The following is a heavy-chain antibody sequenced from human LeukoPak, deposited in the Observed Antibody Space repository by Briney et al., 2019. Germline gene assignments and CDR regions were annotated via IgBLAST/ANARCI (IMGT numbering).Heavy chain of an antibody. CDR2: IYYSGST. V-gene: IGHV4-31*11. CDR3: ARVSGYESTYYYYGMDV. J-gene: IGHJ6*02. D-gene: IGHD5-12*01. CDR1: GVSIISGGYY. Sequence: PSETLSLTCAVSGVSIISGGYYWSWIRQHPGKGLEWIGFIYYSGSTNYNPSLKSRVTISVDKSKNQFSLKLSSVTAADTAVYYCARVSGYESTYYYYGMDVWGQGTTVTVSS.